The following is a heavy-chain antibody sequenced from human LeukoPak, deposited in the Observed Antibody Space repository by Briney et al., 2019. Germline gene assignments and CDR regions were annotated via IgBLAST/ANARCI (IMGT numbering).Heavy chain of an antibody. J-gene: IGHJ5*02. CDR3: AGYNWFDP. CDR1: GFTFSGYS. CDR2: ISSSSSYI. Sequence: GGSLRLSCAASGFTFSGYSMNWLRQAPGKGPEWVSSISSSSSYIYYADSVRGRFTISRDNAKNSLYLQMNSLRAEDTAVYYCAGYNWFDPWGQGTLVTVSS. V-gene: IGHV3-21*01.